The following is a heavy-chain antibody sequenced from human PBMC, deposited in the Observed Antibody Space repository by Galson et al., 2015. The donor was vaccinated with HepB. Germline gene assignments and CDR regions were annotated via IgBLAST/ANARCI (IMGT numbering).Heavy chain of an antibody. CDR1: GFTFSSSG. CDR3: AKNLPMAHYYYYYVMDV. Sequence: SLRLSCAASGFTFSSSGMHWVRQAPGKGLEWVAAISYDGTNKYFADSVKGRFTISRDNSKNTLYLQMNSLRAEDTAVYYCAKNLPMAHYYYYYVMDVWGQGTTVTVSS. V-gene: IGHV3-30*18. CDR2: ISYDGTNK. J-gene: IGHJ6*02. D-gene: IGHD2/OR15-2a*01.